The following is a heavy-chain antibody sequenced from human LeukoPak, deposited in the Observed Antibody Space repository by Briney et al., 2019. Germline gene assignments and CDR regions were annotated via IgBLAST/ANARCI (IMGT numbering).Heavy chain of an antibody. CDR2: ISAYKGDT. J-gene: IGHJ4*02. D-gene: IGHD6-6*01. CDR3: ARDVITVFSTSPWRGFDY. CDR1: GYTSSIYG. Sequence: ASVKVSCKASGYTSSIYGISWVRQAPGQGLEWMGWISAYKGDTNYAQNFQGRVTMTTDTSTSTAYMELRSLRSDDTAVYYCARDVITVFSTSPWRGFDYWGQGTLVIVSS. V-gene: IGHV1-18*01.